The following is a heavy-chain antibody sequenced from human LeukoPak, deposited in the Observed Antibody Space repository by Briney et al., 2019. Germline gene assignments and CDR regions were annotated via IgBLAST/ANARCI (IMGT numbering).Heavy chain of an antibody. CDR2: ISGSGDKT. J-gene: IGHJ4*02. V-gene: IGHV3-23*01. Sequence: GGSLRLSCAASGFTFSTSGMSWVRQAPGKGLEWVSGISGSGDKTYYADSVKSRFIISRDNLKNTLYLQMNSLRGEDAAVYYCAKWAADVGGQGTLVTVSA. CDR3: AKWAADV. CDR1: GFTFSTSG.